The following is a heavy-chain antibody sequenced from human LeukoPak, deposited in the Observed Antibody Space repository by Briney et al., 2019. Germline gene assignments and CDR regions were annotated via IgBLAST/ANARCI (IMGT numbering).Heavy chain of an antibody. D-gene: IGHD3-22*01. CDR1: GGSISSYY. Sequence: SETLSLTCTVSGGSISSYYWSWIRQPPGKGLEWIGYIYYSGSTNYNPSLKSRVTISVDTSKNQFSLKLSSVTAADTAVYYCAKNVIEPPGNPRVYYESSGHRRYPFDYWGQEPWSPSPQ. J-gene: IGHJ4*01. CDR3: AKNVIEPPGNPRVYYESSGHRRYPFDY. CDR2: IYYSGST. V-gene: IGHV4-59*01.